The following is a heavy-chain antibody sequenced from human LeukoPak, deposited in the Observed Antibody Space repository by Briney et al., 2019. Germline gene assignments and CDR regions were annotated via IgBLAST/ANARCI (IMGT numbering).Heavy chain of an antibody. CDR1: GFTFSSYW. CDR2: IKQDGSEK. D-gene: IGHD2-2*01. Sequence: GGSLRLSCAASGFTFSSYWRSWVRQAPGKGLEWVANIKQDGSEKYYVDSVKGRFTISRDNAKNSLYLQMNSLRAEDTAVYYCARGEYKLPGDYWGQGTLVTVSS. J-gene: IGHJ4*02. V-gene: IGHV3-7*03. CDR3: ARGEYKLPGDY.